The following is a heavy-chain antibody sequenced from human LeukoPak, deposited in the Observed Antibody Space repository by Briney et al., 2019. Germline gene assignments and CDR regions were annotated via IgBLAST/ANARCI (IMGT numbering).Heavy chain of an antibody. Sequence: GASVKVSCKASGGTFSSYAISWVRQAPGQGPEWVGRIIPILGIANYAQKFQGRVTITADKSTSTAYMELSSLRSEDTAVYYCARDRREVEMATIDAFDIWGQGTMVTVSS. V-gene: IGHV1-69*04. CDR1: GGTFSSYA. CDR3: ARDRREVEMATIDAFDI. J-gene: IGHJ3*02. CDR2: IIPILGIA. D-gene: IGHD5-24*01.